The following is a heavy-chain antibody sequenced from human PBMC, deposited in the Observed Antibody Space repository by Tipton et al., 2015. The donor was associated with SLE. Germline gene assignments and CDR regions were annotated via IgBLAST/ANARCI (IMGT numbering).Heavy chain of an antibody. D-gene: IGHD1-26*01. CDR1: GGSISTTSHY. J-gene: IGHJ4*02. CDR3: AVGGWELR. V-gene: IGHV4-39*01. CDR2: ITYSGVT. Sequence: TLSLTCTVSGGSISTTSHYWGWIRQPPEKGLEWIGTITYSGVTYYNPSLNSRVTISVDTSKNLFSLRLGSLTAADTAVYYCAVGGWELRRGQGTQVTVSS.